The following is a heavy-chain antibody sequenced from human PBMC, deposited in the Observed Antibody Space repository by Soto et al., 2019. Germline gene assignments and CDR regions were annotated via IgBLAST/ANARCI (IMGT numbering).Heavy chain of an antibody. CDR2: IIPIFGTA. D-gene: IGHD4-17*01. CDR1: GGTFSSYA. V-gene: IGHV1-69*13. CDR3: ALKAPMSNDYGEYAYYYYGMDV. J-gene: IGHJ6*02. Sequence: GASVKVSCKASGGTFSSYAISWVRQAPGQGLEWMGGIIPIFGTANYAQKFQGRVTITADESTSTAYMELSSLRSEDTAVYYCALKAPMSNDYGEYAYYYYGMDVWCQGNTVTVS.